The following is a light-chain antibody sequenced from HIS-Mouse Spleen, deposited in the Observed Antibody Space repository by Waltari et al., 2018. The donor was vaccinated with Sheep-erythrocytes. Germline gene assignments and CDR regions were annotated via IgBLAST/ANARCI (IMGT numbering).Light chain of an antibody. CDR1: QGISSA. Sequence: ASQLTQSPSSLSASVGDRLTITCRASQGISSALAWYQQKPGKAPKHLIYDDSSWESGVPSRFSRSGSETDFTLTISSLQPEDFATYYCQQFNNYPRTFGQGTKVEIK. V-gene: IGKV1D-13*01. CDR3: QQFNNYPRT. J-gene: IGKJ1*01. CDR2: DDS.